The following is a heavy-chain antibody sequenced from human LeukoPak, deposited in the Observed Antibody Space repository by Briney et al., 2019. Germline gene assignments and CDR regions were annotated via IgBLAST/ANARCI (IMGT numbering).Heavy chain of an antibody. V-gene: IGHV4-59*01. D-gene: IGHD4-17*01. CDR2: ICYSGSKST. Sequence: PSETLSLTCTVSGGSISGYYWSWIRQSPGRGLEWIGYICYSGSKSTNYNPSLQSRITMSVDTSKNQLPLKLSSVTAADTAVYYCARDLGDFDYGDYGWFDPWGQGTLVTVSS. CDR3: ARDLGDFDYGDYGWFDP. CDR1: GGSISGYY. J-gene: IGHJ5*02.